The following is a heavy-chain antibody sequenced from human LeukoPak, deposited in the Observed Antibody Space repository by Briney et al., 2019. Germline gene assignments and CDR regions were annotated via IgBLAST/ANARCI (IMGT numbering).Heavy chain of an antibody. Sequence: SETLSLTCTVSGDSMSNYYWSWIRQPPGKGLEWIGYIYYSGITNYNPSLKSRVTISVDTSRNQVSLELTSVTGADTARYHCARGMVNTYYYYYYMDVWGKGTSVTVSS. CDR2: IYYSGIT. D-gene: IGHD2-8*01. CDR1: GDSMSNYY. V-gene: IGHV4-59*01. CDR3: ARGMVNTYYYYYYMDV. J-gene: IGHJ6*03.